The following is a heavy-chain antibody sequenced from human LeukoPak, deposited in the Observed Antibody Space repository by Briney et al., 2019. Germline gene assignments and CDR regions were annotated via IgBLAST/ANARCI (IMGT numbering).Heavy chain of an antibody. CDR3: ARDPSRTYYYDSSGVDY. CDR2: ISAYNGNT. CDR1: GYTFTSYG. Sequence: GASVKVCCKASGYTFTSYGISWVRQAPGQGLEWMGWISAYNGNTNYAQKLQGRVTMTTDTSTSTAYMELRSLRSDDTAVYYCARDPSRTYYYDSSGVDYWGQGTLVTVSS. J-gene: IGHJ4*02. V-gene: IGHV1-18*01. D-gene: IGHD3-22*01.